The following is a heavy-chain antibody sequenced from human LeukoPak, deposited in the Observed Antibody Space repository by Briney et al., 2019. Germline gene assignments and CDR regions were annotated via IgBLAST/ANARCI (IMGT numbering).Heavy chain of an antibody. CDR2: ISAYNGNT. D-gene: IGHD3-3*01. CDR1: GYTFTSYG. Sequence: ASVKVSCKASGYTFTSYGISWVRQAPGQGLEWMGWISAYNGNTNYAQKLQGRVTMTTYTSTSTAYMELRSLRSDDTAVYYCARGGGSITIFGALGAIDYWGQGTLVTVSS. V-gene: IGHV1-18*01. J-gene: IGHJ4*02. CDR3: ARGGGSITIFGALGAIDY.